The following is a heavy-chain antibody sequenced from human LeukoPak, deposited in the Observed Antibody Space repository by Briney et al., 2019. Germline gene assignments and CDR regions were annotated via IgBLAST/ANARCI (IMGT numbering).Heavy chain of an antibody. V-gene: IGHV4-31*03. D-gene: IGHD6-13*01. CDR1: GGSISSGGYY. CDR3: AREVGPSWYRWFDP. J-gene: IGHJ5*02. Sequence: SQTLSLTCTVSGGSISSGGYYWSWIRQHPGKGLEWIGYIYYSGSTYYNPSLKSRVTISVDTSKNQFSLKLSSVTAADTAVYYCAREVGPSWYRWFDPWGQGTLVIVSS. CDR2: IYYSGST.